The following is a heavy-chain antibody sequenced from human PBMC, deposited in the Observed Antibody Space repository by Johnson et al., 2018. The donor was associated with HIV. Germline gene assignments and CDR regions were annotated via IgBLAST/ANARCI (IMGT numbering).Heavy chain of an antibody. CDR3: ARSDASDS. CDR1: GFTFRNFW. CDR2: INQEGGGK. Sequence: MLLVESGGGLVQPGASLRLSCAASGFTFRNFWMNWVRQAPGKGLVWVANINQEGGGKYYVDSVKGRFTISRDNAKNSLYLQMNNLRAEDTAMYYCARSDASDSWGQGTMVTVSS. J-gene: IGHJ3*02. V-gene: IGHV3-7*01.